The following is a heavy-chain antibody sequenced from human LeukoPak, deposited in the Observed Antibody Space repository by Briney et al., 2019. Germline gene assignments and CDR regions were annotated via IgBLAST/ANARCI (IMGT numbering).Heavy chain of an antibody. CDR3: ARERSYRSSHSSYHHYNTKHNWFDP. CDR1: GGSFSGYY. J-gene: IGHJ5*02. Sequence: PSETLSLTCAVYGGSFSGYYWSWIRQPPGKGLEWIGVINHSGSTNYNPSLKSRVTIPVDTSKNQFSLKLSSVTAADTAVYYCARERSYRSSHSSYHHYNTKHNWFDPWGQGTLVTVSS. V-gene: IGHV4-34*01. CDR2: INHSGST. D-gene: IGHD6-6*01.